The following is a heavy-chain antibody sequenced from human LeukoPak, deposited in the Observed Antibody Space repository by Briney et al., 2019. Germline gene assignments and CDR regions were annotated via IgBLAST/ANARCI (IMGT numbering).Heavy chain of an antibody. V-gene: IGHV3-9*01. CDR2: ITWNSGSI. J-gene: IGHJ4*02. CDR3: AKGWSEAYFDH. D-gene: IGHD2-8*01. Sequence: PGGSLRLSCAASGFTFAEYAMHWVRQAPGKGLEWVSSITWNSGSIVYADSVKGRFTISRDNAKNSLYLQMNSLRVEDTAFYYCAKGWSEAYFDHWGQGALVTVSS. CDR1: GFTFAEYA.